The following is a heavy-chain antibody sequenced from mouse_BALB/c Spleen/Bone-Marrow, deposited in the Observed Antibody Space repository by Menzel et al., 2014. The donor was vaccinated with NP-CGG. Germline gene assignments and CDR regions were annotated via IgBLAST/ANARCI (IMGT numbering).Heavy chain of an antibody. V-gene: IGHV4-1*02. J-gene: IGHJ3*01. Sequence: EVKLVESGGGLVQPGGSLKLSCAASGFDFSRYWMGWVRQAPGKGLGWIGEINPDSTTINYTPSLKYKFIISRDNAKNTLFLQMSNVRSEDTALCYCARLGYYGGFAYWGQGTLVTVSA. CDR2: INPDSTTI. CDR3: ARLGYYGGFAY. CDR1: GFDFSRYW. D-gene: IGHD2-3*01.